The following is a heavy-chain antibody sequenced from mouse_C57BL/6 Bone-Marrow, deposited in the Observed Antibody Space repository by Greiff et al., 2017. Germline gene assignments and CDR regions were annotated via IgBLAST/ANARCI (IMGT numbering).Heavy chain of an antibody. CDR3: ARDGPFYYGSSPFAY. V-gene: IGHV5-4*01. CDR2: ISDGGSYT. D-gene: IGHD1-1*01. J-gene: IGHJ3*01. Sequence: EVQGVASGGGLVKPGGSLKLSCAASGFTFSSYAMSWVRQTPEKRLEWVATISDGGSYTYYPDNVKGRFTISRDNAKNNLYLQMSHLKSEDTAMYYCARDGPFYYGSSPFAYWGQGTLVTVSA. CDR1: GFTFSSYA.